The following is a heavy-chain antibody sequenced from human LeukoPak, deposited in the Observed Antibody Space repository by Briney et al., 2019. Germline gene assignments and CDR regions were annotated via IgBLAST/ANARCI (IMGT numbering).Heavy chain of an antibody. CDR3: ARETEMANLDY. Sequence: PGGSLRLSCAASGFTFSNYWMHWVRQAPGKGLVWVSRINSDGGSTDYADSVKGRFTISRDNAKNTLYLQMNSLRAEDTAVYYCARETEMANLDYWGQGTLVTVSS. J-gene: IGHJ4*02. D-gene: IGHD5-24*01. CDR1: GFTFSNYW. V-gene: IGHV3-74*01. CDR2: INSDGGST.